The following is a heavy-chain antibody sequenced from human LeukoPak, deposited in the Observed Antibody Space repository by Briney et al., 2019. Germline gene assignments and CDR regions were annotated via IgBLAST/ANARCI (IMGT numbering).Heavy chain of an antibody. Sequence: PSETLSLTCTVSGGSISSYYWSWIRQPAGKGLEWVGRIYTSGSTNYNPSLKSRVTMSVDTSKNQFSLKLSSVTAADTAVYYCARGVHYYDSSGYLDYWGQGTLVTVSS. V-gene: IGHV4-4*07. CDR1: GGSISSYY. D-gene: IGHD3-22*01. CDR2: IYTSGST. CDR3: ARGVHYYDSSGYLDY. J-gene: IGHJ4*02.